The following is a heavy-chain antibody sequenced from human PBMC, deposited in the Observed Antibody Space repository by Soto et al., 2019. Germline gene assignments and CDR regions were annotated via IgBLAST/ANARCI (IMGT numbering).Heavy chain of an antibody. CDR1: GGSISSGGYY. Sequence: QVQLQESGPGLVKPSQTLSLTCTVSGGSISSGGYYWSWIRQHPGKGLEWIGYIYYSGSTYYNPSLKSRVNRSVDTSKNQFSLKLSSVTAADTAVYYCARVWFGELLQFFDYWGQGTLVTVSS. J-gene: IGHJ4*02. CDR3: ARVWFGELLQFFDY. D-gene: IGHD3-10*01. CDR2: IYYSGST. V-gene: IGHV4-31*03.